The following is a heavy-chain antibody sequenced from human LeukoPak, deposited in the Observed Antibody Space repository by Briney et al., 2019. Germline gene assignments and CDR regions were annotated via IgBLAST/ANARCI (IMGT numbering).Heavy chain of an antibody. D-gene: IGHD6-19*01. CDR3: ARRVPSSGWYGYFDY. CDR2: IYYSGST. V-gene: IGHV4-31*03. Sequence: PSETLSLTCTVSGGSISGGGYYWSWIRQHPGKGLEWIGSIYYSGSTFYNPSLESRVTISLDTSKNQFSLKLASVTAADTAVFYCARRVPSSGWYGYFDYWGQGTLVTVSP. J-gene: IGHJ4*02. CDR1: GGSISGGGYY.